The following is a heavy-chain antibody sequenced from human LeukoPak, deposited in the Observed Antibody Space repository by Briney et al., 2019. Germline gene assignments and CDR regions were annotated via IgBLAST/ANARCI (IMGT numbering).Heavy chain of an antibody. D-gene: IGHD4-23*01. V-gene: IGHV3-7*01. J-gene: IGHJ4*02. Sequence: GGSLRLSCAASGFTFSSYWMSWVRQAPGKGLEWVANIKQDGSEKYYVDSVKGRFTISRDNAKDSLYLQMNSLRAEDTAVYYCATETTVAVFDYWGQGTLVTVSS. CDR3: ATETTVAVFDY. CDR2: IKQDGSEK. CDR1: GFTFSSYW.